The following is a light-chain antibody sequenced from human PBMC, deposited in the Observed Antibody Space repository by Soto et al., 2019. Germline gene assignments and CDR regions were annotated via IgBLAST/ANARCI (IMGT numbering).Light chain of an antibody. CDR3: QQYNNWPLT. Sequence: EIVMTQSPATLSVSPGERATLSCRASQTVNNNLAWYQQKPGQAPRLLIYGASARATGIPARFSGSGSGTEFTLTISSLQSEEFAGYYCQQYNNWPLTFGGGTKVEIK. CDR1: QTVNNN. CDR2: GAS. J-gene: IGKJ4*01. V-gene: IGKV3-15*01.